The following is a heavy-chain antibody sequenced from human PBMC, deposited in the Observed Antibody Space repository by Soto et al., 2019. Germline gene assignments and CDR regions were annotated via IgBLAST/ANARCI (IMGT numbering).Heavy chain of an antibody. CDR2: IYYSGST. J-gene: IGHJ4*02. CDR1: GGSVSSGSYY. V-gene: IGHV4-61*01. CDR3: ARGVRYVRGLYSFHY. Sequence: SETLSLTCTVSGGSVSSGSYYWSWIRQPPGKGLEWIGYIYYSGSTDYNPSLKSRVTISVDTSKNQFSLKLSSVTAADTAVYYCARGVRYVRGLYSFHYWGQATLLTVSS. D-gene: IGHD3-10*02.